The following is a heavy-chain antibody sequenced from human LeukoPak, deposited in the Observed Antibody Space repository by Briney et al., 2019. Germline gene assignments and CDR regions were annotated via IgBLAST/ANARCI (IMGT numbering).Heavy chain of an antibody. Sequence: PSQTLSLTCTVSGGSISSGSYYWSWIRQPAGKGLEWIGRIYTSGSTNYNPSLKSRVTISVDTSKNQFSLKLSSVTAADTAVYYCARGEHYDYVWGSYLYWGQGTLVTVSS. V-gene: IGHV4-61*02. CDR1: GGSISSGSYY. D-gene: IGHD3-16*02. J-gene: IGHJ4*02. CDR2: IYTSGST. CDR3: ARGEHYDYVWGSYLY.